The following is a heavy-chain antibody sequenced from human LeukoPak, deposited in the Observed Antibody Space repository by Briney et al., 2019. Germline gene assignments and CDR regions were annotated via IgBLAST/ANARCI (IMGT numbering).Heavy chain of an antibody. J-gene: IGHJ4*02. CDR2: ISYDGSNK. D-gene: IGHD6-13*01. CDR1: GFTFSSYG. CDR3: AKVGIAAADFDY. Sequence: GRSLRLSCAASGFTFSSYGMHWVRQAPGKGLEWVAVISYDGSNKYYADSVKGRFTISRDNSKNTLYLQMNSLRAEDTAVYYCAKVGIAAADFDYWGQGTLVTVSS. V-gene: IGHV3-30*18.